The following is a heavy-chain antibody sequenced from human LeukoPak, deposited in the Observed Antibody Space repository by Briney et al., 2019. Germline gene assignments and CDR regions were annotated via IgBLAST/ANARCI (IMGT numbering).Heavy chain of an antibody. Sequence: GGSLRLSCAASGFTFSSYAMHWVRQAPGKGLEWVAVISYDGSNKYYADSVKGRFTISRDNSKNTLYLQMNSLRAEDTAVYYCARGLGGVYSSSWTLYFDYWGQGTLVTVSS. CDR3: ARGLGGVYSSSWTLYFDY. CDR1: GFTFSSYA. CDR2: ISYDGSNK. V-gene: IGHV3-30-3*01. D-gene: IGHD6-13*01. J-gene: IGHJ4*02.